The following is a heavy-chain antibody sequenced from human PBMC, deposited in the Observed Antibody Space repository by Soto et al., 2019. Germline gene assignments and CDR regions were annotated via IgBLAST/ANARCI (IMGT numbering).Heavy chain of an antibody. CDR1: GGTFSSYA. CDR3: AIVSVPAATNWFDP. J-gene: IGHJ5*02. D-gene: IGHD2-2*01. CDR2: IIPIFGTA. V-gene: IGHV1-69*12. Sequence: QVQLVQSGAAVKKPGSSVKVSCKASGGTFSSYAISWVRQAPGQGLEWLGGIIPIFGTANYAQKFQGRVTITADESTSTAYRELSSLRSEDTAVYYCAIVSVPAATNWFDPWGQGTLVTVSS.